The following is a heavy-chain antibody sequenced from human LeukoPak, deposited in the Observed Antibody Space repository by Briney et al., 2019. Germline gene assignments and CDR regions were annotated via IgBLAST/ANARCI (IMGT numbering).Heavy chain of an antibody. D-gene: IGHD3-22*01. V-gene: IGHV3-72*01. J-gene: IGHJ4*02. CDR2: SRSKGNGYTT. CDR3: TRGDYDSSGYYPDY. CDR1: GFTIGDHY. Sequence: PWGCLRLSCVASGFTIGDHYMDWVRQAPGRGLEWVGRSRSKGNGYTTEYAASVKGRFTISRDHSKNSLYLQMNSLKTEDTAVYYCTRGDYDSSGYYPDYWGQGTLVTVSS.